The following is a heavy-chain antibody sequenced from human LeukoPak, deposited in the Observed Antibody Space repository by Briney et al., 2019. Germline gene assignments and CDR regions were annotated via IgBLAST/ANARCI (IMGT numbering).Heavy chain of an antibody. Sequence: SVKVSCKASGGTFSSYAISWVRQAPGQGLEWMGGIMPLCGTANYAQEFQGRVTFTTDESASTAYMEVSSLRSEDTAVYYCASGSLGDGYGVGDYYQYMDVWGKGTTVTVSS. J-gene: IGHJ6*03. CDR2: IMPLCGTA. D-gene: IGHD5-24*01. V-gene: IGHV1-69*05. CDR3: ASGSLGDGYGVGDYYQYMDV. CDR1: GGTFSSYA.